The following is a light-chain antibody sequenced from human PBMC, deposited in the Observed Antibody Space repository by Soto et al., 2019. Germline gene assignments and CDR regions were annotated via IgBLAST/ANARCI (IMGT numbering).Light chain of an antibody. CDR1: SSDVGSYNL. CDR2: EVS. CDR3: CSYAGSSTLV. Sequence: QSALTQPASVSGSPGQSITISCTGTSSDVGSYNLGSWYQQHPGKAPKLMIYEVSKRPSGVSNRFSGSKSGNTASLTISGLQAEDEADYYCCSYAGSSTLVFGGGTKVTVL. V-gene: IGLV2-23*02. J-gene: IGLJ2*01.